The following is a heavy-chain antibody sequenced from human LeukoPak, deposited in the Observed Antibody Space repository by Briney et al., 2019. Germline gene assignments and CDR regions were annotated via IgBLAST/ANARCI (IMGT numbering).Heavy chain of an antibody. V-gene: IGHV4-39*07. J-gene: IGHJ5*02. CDR1: GGSISSSSYY. D-gene: IGHD6-13*01. Sequence: SETLSLTCTVSGGSISSSSYYWGWIRQPAGKGLEWIGSIYYSGSTYYNPSLKSRVTISVDTSKNQFSLKLSSVTAADTAVYYCAREKQQLVRGNWFDPWGQGTLVTVSS. CDR2: IYYSGST. CDR3: AREKQQLVRGNWFDP.